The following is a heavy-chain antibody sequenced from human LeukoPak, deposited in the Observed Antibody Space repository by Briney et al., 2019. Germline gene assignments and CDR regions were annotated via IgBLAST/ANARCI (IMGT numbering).Heavy chain of an antibody. CDR1: GGSISSGSYY. D-gene: IGHD3-3*01. Sequence: SQTLSLTCTVSGGSISSGSYYWSWIRQPAGKGLEWIGRIYTSGSTNYNPSLKSRVTISVDTSKNQFSLKLSSVTAADTAVYYCAKAKGGYDFWRGYYNYFDYWGQGTLVNVFS. CDR3: AKAKGGYDFWRGYYNYFDY. V-gene: IGHV4-61*02. CDR2: IYTSGST. J-gene: IGHJ4*02.